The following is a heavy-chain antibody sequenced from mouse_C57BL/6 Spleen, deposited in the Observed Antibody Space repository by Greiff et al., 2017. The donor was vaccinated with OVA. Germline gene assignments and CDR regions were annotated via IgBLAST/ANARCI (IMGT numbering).Heavy chain of an antibody. CDR3: AREGDYYGLDY. V-gene: IGHV1-76*01. J-gene: IGHJ2*01. CDR2: IYPGSGNT. CDR1: GYTFTDYY. Sequence: VKLMESGAELVRPGASVKLSCKASGYTFTDYYINWVKQRPGQGLEWIARIYPGSGNTYYNEKFKGKATLTAEKSSSTAYMQLSSLTSEDSAVYFCAREGDYYGLDYWGQGTTLTVSS. D-gene: IGHD1-1*01.